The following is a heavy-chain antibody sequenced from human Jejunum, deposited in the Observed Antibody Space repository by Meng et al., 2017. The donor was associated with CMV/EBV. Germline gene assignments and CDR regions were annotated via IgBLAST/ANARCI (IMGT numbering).Heavy chain of an antibody. CDR2: MRLDQYNK. J-gene: IGHJ4*02. CDR1: RHV. CDR3: GKSRHNIGYLQYCLDY. V-gene: IGHV3-30*02. Sequence: RHVIVWVRPAPGRGLEWVASMRLDQYNKYYVDSVKGRFTISRDSSKSTLYLQMNSLRAEDTAVYFCGKSRHNIGYLQYCLDYWGQGTLVTVSS. D-gene: IGHD3-22*01.